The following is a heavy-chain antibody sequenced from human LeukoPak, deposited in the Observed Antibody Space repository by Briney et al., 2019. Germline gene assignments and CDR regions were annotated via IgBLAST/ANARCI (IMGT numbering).Heavy chain of an antibody. J-gene: IGHJ4*02. CDR2: IKIDGSER. V-gene: IGHV3-7*01. CDR3: ARDGIDGFIDF. D-gene: IGHD5-24*01. Sequence: GGSLRLSCAASGFTFTNYWLSWVRQGPGKGLEWVANIKIDGSERYYVDSVKGRFTISRDNAKNSLYLQMNGLRVEDTAVYYCARDGIDGFIDFWGQGTLVTVAS. CDR1: GFTFTNYW.